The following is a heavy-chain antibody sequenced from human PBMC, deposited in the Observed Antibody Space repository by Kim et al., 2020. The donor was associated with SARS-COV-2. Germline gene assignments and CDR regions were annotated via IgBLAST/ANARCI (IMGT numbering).Heavy chain of an antibody. CDR2: ISWNSGSI. Sequence: GGSLRLSCAASGFTFDDYAMHWVRQAPGKGLEWVSGISWNSGSIGYADSVKGRFTISRDNAKNSLYLQMNSLRAEDTALYYCAKDRGSASWYFDLWGRGT. CDR3: AKDRGSASWYFDL. J-gene: IGHJ2*01. V-gene: IGHV3-9*01. CDR1: GFTFDDYA. D-gene: IGHD3-10*01.